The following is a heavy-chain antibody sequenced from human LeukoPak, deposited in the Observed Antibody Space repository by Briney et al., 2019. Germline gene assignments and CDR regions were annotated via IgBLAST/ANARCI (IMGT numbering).Heavy chain of an antibody. CDR2: IYYTGTT. D-gene: IGHD4-17*01. Sequence: SETLSLTCTVSGGSFSSSSYYWGWIRQPPGKGLEWVGSIYYTGTTYYNASLKSRVTISVDTPKNQFSLKLSSVTAADTAVYYCARQGADPYGDYEYWGQGTLVTVSS. V-gene: IGHV4-39*01. CDR1: GGSFSSSSYY. CDR3: ARQGADPYGDYEY. J-gene: IGHJ4*02.